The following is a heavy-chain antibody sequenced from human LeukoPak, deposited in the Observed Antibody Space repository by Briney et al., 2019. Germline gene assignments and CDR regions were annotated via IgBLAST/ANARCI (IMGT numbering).Heavy chain of an antibody. D-gene: IGHD2-2*01. CDR1: GGTFSSYA. V-gene: IGHV1-69*04. J-gene: IGHJ4*02. Sequence: SVKVSCKASGGTFSSYAIIWVRQAPGQGLEWMGRIIPILGIANYAQKFQGRVTITADKSTSTAYMELSSLRSEDTAVYYCARVSSSTTLGSARYFDYWGQGTLVTVSS. CDR2: IIPILGIA. CDR3: ARVSSSTTLGSARYFDY.